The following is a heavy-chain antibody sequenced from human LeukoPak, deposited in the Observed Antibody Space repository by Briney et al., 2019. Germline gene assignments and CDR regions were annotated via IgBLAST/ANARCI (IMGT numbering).Heavy chain of an antibody. V-gene: IGHV1-69*04. D-gene: IGHD1-26*01. CDR2: IIPILGIA. CDR1: GGTFSSYA. Sequence: ASAKVSCKAAGGTFSSYASSWMRQAPGQGLEWMGRIIPILGIANHAQKFQGRVTITSDKSTSTAYIVPMNLRREETTVYYCARDWVGATRADYWGQGTLVTVSS. CDR3: ARDWVGATRADY. J-gene: IGHJ4*02.